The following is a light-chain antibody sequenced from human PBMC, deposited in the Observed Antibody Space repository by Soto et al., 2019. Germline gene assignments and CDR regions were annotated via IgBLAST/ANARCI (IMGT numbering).Light chain of an antibody. CDR2: EVT. Sequence: QSALTQPASVSGSPGQSITISCTGTSSDVGRYNYVSWYQQVPGKAPKLMLYEVTNRPSGVSNRFSGSKSGNTASLTISGLQAEDEADYYCCSYTSSSTYVFGTGTKITVL. CDR3: CSYTSSSTYV. J-gene: IGLJ1*01. V-gene: IGLV2-14*01. CDR1: SSDVGRYNY.